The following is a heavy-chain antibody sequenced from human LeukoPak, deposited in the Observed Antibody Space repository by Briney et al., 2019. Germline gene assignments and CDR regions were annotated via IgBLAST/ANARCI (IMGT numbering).Heavy chain of an antibody. CDR2: ISYDGSNK. V-gene: IGHV3-30*18. Sequence: PGGSLRLSCAASGFTFSSYGMHWVRQAPGKGLEWVAVISYDGSNKYYADSVKGRFTISRDNSKNTLYLQMHSLRAEDTAVYYCAKDSAAGFDYWGQGTLVTVSS. D-gene: IGHD6-13*01. CDR1: GFTFSSYG. CDR3: AKDSAAGFDY. J-gene: IGHJ4*02.